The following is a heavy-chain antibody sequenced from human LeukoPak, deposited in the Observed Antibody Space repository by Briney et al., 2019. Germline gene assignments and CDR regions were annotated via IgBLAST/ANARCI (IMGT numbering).Heavy chain of an antibody. V-gene: IGHV1-46*01. Sequence: ASVTVSYQASGYTFTSYYMHWVRQAPGQGLEWMGIINPSGGSTSYAQKFQGRVTMTRDTSTSTVYMELSSLRSEDTAVYYCARGIAAAGTGGGAFDYWGQGTLVTVSS. J-gene: IGHJ4*02. CDR2: INPSGGST. CDR3: ARGIAAAGTGGGAFDY. CDR1: GYTFTSYY. D-gene: IGHD6-13*01.